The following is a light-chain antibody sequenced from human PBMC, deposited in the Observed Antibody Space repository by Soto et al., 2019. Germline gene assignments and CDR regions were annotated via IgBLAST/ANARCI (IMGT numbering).Light chain of an antibody. CDR3: QQLKSYPIT. Sequence: DIQMTQSPSSVSASVGDRVTITCRASQDISGWLAWFQQKPGKAPNLLIYAASTLQSGVPSRFSGSGSGADFTLTISSLQPEDSATYYCQQLKSYPITFGQGTRLEIK. J-gene: IGKJ5*01. V-gene: IGKV1-12*01. CDR1: QDISGW. CDR2: AAS.